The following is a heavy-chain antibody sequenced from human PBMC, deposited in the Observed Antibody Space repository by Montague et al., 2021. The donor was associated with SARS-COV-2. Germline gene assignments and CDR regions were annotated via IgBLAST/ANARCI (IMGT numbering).Heavy chain of an antibody. CDR2: IISSGGST. CDR3: ARGYSGYDWGGIGGYYYYMGV. CDR1: GITVSSYE. Sequence: SLRLSCAAAGITVSSYEMNWVRQAPGKGLEWVSKIISSGGSTYYADSVKGRFTIFRDNAKNSVFLQMNSLGAEDTAVYYCARGYSGYDWGGIGGYYYYMGVWGKGTTVPVSS. D-gene: IGHD5-12*01. J-gene: IGHJ6*03. V-gene: IGHV3-48*03.